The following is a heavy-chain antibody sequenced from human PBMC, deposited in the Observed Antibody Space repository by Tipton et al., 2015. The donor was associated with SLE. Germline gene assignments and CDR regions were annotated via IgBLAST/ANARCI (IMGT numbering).Heavy chain of an antibody. V-gene: IGHV3-53*01. J-gene: IGHJ6*03. CDR1: GFTVSSNY. CDR2: IYAGGST. Sequence: GSLRLSCAASGFTVSSNYMSWVRQAPGKGLEWVSVIYAGGSTYYADSVKGRFTISRDNSKNTLYLQMNSLRAADTAVYYCARAGTTWVAQGAPYFYYMDVWGKGTTVTVSS. CDR3: ARAGTTWVAQGAPYFYYMDV. D-gene: IGHD4-11*01.